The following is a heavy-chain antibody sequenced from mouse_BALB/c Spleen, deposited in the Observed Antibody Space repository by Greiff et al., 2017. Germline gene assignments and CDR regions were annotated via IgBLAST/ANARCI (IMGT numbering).Heavy chain of an antibody. CDR1: GFAFSSYD. J-gene: IGHJ4*01. CDR3: ARQPSTVVAPYYAIDY. CDR2: ISSGGGST. D-gene: IGHD1-1*01. V-gene: IGHV5-12-1*01. Sequence: EVKVVESGGGLVKPGGSLKLSCAASGFAFSSYDMSWVRQTPEKRLEWVAYISSGGGSTYYPDTVKGRFTISRDNAKNTLYLQMSSLKSEDTAMYYCARQPSTVVAPYYAIDYWGQGTSVTVSS.